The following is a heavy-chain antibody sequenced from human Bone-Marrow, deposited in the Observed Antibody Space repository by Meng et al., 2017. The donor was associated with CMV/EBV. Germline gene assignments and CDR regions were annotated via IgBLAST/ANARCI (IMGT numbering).Heavy chain of an antibody. V-gene: IGHV4-34*01. CDR3: ARGRRGSGYYTHSPRYYYYYGMDV. Sequence: SETLSLTCAVYGGSFSGDYWSWIRQPPGKGLEWIGEINHSGSTNYNPSLKSRVTISVDTSKNQFSLKLSSVTAADTAVYYCARGRRGSGYYTHSPRYYYYYGMDVWGQGTTVTVSS. D-gene: IGHD3-3*01. J-gene: IGHJ6*02. CDR2: INHSGST. CDR1: GGSFSGDY.